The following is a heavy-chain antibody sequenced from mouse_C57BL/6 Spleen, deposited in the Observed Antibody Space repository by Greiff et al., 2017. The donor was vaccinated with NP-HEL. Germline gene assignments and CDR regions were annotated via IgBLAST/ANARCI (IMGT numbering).Heavy chain of an antibody. CDR3: ARGGVVAYYYAMDY. D-gene: IGHD1-1*01. V-gene: IGHV1-18*01. CDR2: INPNNGGT. CDR1: GYTFTDYN. Sequence: VHVKQSGPELVKPGASVKIPCKASGYTFTDYNMDWVKQSHGKSLEWIGDINPNNGGTIYNQKFKGKATLTVDKSSSTAYMELRSLTSEDTAVYYCARGGVVAYYYAMDYWGQGTSVTVSS. J-gene: IGHJ4*01.